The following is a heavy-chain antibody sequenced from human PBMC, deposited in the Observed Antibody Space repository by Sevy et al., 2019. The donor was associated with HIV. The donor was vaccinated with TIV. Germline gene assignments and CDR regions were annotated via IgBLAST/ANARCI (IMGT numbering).Heavy chain of an antibody. V-gene: IGHV5-51*01. CDR2: FYPGDSDT. CDR1: GYSFISYW. D-gene: IGHD3-10*01. J-gene: IGHJ6*02. CDR3: ARVSRWYYYGSGSLIGVGGMDV. Sequence: GESLKISCKGSGYSFISYWIAWVRQMPGKGLEWMGIFYPGDSDTRYSPSFQGQVTISVDKSITTAYLQWISLKASDTDVYYCARVSRWYYYGSGSLIGVGGMDVWGQGTTVTVSS.